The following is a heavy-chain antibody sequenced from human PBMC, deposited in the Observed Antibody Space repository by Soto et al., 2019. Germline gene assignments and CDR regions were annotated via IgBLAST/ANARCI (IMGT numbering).Heavy chain of an antibody. V-gene: IGHV4-34*01. CDR3: ARVLAGWDWNVPGNYYYYGMDV. CDR1: GGSFSGYY. Sequence: SETLSLTCAVYGGSFSGYYWSWIRQPPGKGLEWIGEINHSGSTNYNPSLKSRVTISVDTSKNQFSLKLSSVTAADTAVYYCARVLAGWDWNVPGNYYYYGMDVWGQGTTVTVSS. D-gene: IGHD1-1*01. CDR2: INHSGST. J-gene: IGHJ6*02.